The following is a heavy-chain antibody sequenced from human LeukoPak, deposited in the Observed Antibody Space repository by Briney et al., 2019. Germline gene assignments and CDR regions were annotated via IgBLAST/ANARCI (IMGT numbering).Heavy chain of an antibody. CDR3: AKDISTRWYSSTPLPGDY. D-gene: IGHD6-13*01. CDR2: ITGSGGNT. CDR1: GFTFSSYA. J-gene: IGHJ4*02. V-gene: IGHV3-23*01. Sequence: GGSLRLSCAASGFTFSSYAMTWVRQAPGRGLEWVSGITGSGGNTYYADSVKGRFTISRDNSKNTLYLQMSSLRAEDTAIYYCAKDISTRWYSSTPLPGDYWGQGTLVTVPS.